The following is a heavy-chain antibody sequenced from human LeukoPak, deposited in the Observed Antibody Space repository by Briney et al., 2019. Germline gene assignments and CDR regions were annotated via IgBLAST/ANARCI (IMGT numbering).Heavy chain of an antibody. Sequence: SETLSLTCTVSGGSISSSSYYWGWIRQPPGKGLEWIGYIYYSGSTNYNPSLKSRVTISVDTSKNQFSLKLSSVTAADTAVYYCARLNRGYSYGYYYYYMDVWGKGTTVTISS. CDR2: IYYSGST. CDR3: ARLNRGYSYGYYYYYMDV. V-gene: IGHV4-61*05. D-gene: IGHD5-18*01. J-gene: IGHJ6*03. CDR1: GGSISSSSYY.